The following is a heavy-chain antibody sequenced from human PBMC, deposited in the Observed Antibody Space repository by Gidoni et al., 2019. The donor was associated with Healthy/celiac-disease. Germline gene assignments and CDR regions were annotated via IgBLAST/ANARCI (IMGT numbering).Heavy chain of an antibody. Sequence: EVQLLESGGGLVQPGGSMRLSCAASGFTFSSYAMSWVRQAPGKGLEWVSALSGSGGSTYSADSVKGRFTISRDNAKNTLYLQMNVLRAEDTAVYYCAKDQWYGAAHGPGAFDIWGQGTMVTVSS. D-gene: IGHD4-17*01. CDR1: GFTFSSYA. CDR2: LSGSGGST. CDR3: AKDQWYGAAHGPGAFDI. J-gene: IGHJ3*02. V-gene: IGHV3-23*01.